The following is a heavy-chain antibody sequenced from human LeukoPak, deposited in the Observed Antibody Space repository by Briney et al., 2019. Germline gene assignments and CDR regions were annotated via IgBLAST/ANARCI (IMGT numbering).Heavy chain of an antibody. D-gene: IGHD2-15*01. CDR3: ARGRYCSADICSGGDAFDI. Sequence: SETLSLTCTVSGGFTNNYYWSWIRQPAGKGLEWIGHIYTRGSTHYNPSLQTRVTMSVDTSKQHSSLGLSSVTAANTGLYYCARGRYCSADICSGGDAFDIWGQGTKVSVSS. V-gene: IGHV4-4*07. CDR1: GGFTNNYY. CDR2: IYTRGST. J-gene: IGHJ3*02.